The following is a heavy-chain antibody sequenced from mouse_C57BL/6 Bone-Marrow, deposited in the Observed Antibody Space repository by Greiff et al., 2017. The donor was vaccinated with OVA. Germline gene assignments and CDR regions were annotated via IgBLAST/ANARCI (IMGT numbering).Heavy chain of an antibody. Sequence: EVQLQQSGAELVRPGASVKLSCTASGFNIKDDYMHWVKQRPEQGLEWIGWIDPENGDTEYASKFQGKAPITSDTSSNTAYLQLSSLTSEDTAVYYCTTDDYDGYFDVWGTGTTVTVSS. J-gene: IGHJ1*03. CDR1: GFNIKDDY. CDR2: IDPENGDT. V-gene: IGHV14-4*01. D-gene: IGHD2-4*01. CDR3: TTDDYDGYFDV.